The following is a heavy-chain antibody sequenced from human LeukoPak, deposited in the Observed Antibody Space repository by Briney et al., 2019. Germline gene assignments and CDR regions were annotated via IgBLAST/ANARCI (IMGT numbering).Heavy chain of an antibody. CDR1: GFTFSSYS. CDR2: ISSSSSYI. D-gene: IGHD4-23*01. V-gene: IGHV3-21*01. J-gene: IGHJ4*02. Sequence: GGSLRLSCAASGFTFSSYSMNWVRQAPGKGLEWVSSISSSSSYIYYADLVKGRFTISRDNAKNSLYLQMNSLRAEDTAVYYCARDPSSVGYLDYWGQGTLVTVSS. CDR3: ARDPSSVGYLDY.